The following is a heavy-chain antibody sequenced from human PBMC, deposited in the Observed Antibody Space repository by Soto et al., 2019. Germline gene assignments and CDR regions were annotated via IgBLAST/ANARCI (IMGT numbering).Heavy chain of an antibody. Sequence: GGSLRLSCAASGFTFSSYAMSWVRQAPGKGLEWVSAISGSGGSTYYADSVKGRFTISRDNSKNTLYLQINSRRAEDTAVYYCAKSEQWLVRDLVSLNYYYGMDVWGQGTTVTVSS. CDR2: ISGSGGST. CDR3: AKSEQWLVRDLVSLNYYYGMDV. CDR1: GFTFSSYA. J-gene: IGHJ6*02. D-gene: IGHD6-19*01. V-gene: IGHV3-23*01.